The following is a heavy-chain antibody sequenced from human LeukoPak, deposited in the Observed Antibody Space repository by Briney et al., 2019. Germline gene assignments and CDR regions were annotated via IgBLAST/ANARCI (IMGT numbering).Heavy chain of an antibody. D-gene: IGHD6-19*01. CDR2: IGAYAART. CDR1: GFDFSSYA. CDR3: ARGVAGRGDY. J-gene: IGHJ4*02. V-gene: IGHV3-23*01. Sequence: GGSLRLSCVASGFDFSSYAMTWVRQAPGRGLEWVSTIGAYAARTYYADSVKGRFTTSRENSKSTLSLQMNSLRVEDTAVYYCARGVAGRGDYWGQGTLVTVSS.